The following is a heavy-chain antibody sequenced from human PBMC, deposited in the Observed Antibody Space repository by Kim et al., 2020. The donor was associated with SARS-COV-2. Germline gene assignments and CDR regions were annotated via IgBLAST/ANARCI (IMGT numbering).Heavy chain of an antibody. CDR3: ARDYYDSSGYQGYFDY. Sequence: ASVKVSCKASGYTFTSYAMHWVRQAPGQRLEWMGWINAGNGNTKYSQKFQGRVTITRDTSASTAYMELSSLRSEDTAVYYCARDYYDSSGYQGYFDYWGQGTLVTVSS. D-gene: IGHD3-22*01. CDR1: GYTFTSYA. J-gene: IGHJ4*02. V-gene: IGHV1-3*01. CDR2: INAGNGNT.